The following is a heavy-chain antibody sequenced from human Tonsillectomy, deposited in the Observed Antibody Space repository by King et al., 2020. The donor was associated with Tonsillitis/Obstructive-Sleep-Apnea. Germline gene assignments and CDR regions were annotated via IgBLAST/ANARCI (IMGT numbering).Heavy chain of an antibody. CDR3: ARDGPRTSTLTGFYVFSFHYMDV. D-gene: IGHD3-9*01. Sequence: QLVQSGGGVVQPGRSLRRSCAASGFTFSSYGMHWVRQAPGKGLEWVAVISYDGSNQDYADSVKGRFTISRDNSKNTLYLRLNSLRPEDTGLYYCARDGPRTSTLTGFYVFSFHYMDVWGKGTTVTVSS. V-gene: IGHV3-30*03. J-gene: IGHJ6*03. CDR2: ISYDGSNQ. CDR1: GFTFSSYG.